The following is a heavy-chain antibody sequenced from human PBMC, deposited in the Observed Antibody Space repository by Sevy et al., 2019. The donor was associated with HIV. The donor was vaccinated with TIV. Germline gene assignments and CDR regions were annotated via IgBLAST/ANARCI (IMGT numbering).Heavy chain of an antibody. CDR1: VGYIGSGSYF. CDR3: ARARTKTYDTGGYFDF. V-gene: IGHV4-61*01. D-gene: IGHD3-22*01. CDR2: ISSSGIT. J-gene: IGHJ4*02. Sequence: SETLSLTCTVAVGYIGSGSYFWTWIRQPPGKGLEWIGYISSSGITDYNPSLKSRVTISLHTSRTQFSLTLDSVAAADTAVYYCARARTKTYDTGGYFDFWGQGTLVTVSS.